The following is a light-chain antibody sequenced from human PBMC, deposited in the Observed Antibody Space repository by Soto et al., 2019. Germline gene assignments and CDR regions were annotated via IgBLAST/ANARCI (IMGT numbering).Light chain of an antibody. J-gene: IGKJ4*01. V-gene: IGKV1-39*01. CDR1: RSISRY. Sequence: DIQMTQSPSSLSASMGDRVNMTCRASRSISRYLSWYQQKPGKAPNLLIYAASSLQSGVPSRFSGAGSGTQFTLTISSLQSDDFGTYYCQQYNTHSFGGGTKV. CDR3: QQYNTHS. CDR2: AAS.